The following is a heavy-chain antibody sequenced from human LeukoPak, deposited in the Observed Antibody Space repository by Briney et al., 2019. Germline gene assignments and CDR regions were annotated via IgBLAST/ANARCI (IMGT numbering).Heavy chain of an antibody. CDR2: INTNTGNP. V-gene: IGHV7-4-1*02. J-gene: IGHJ3*02. D-gene: IGHD3-16*02. CDR3: ARGRDYVWGSYRPSYDAFDI. Sequence: ASVKVSCKASGYTFTSYAMNWVRQAPGQGLEWMGWINTNTGNPTYAQGFTGRFVFSLDTPVSTAYLQISSLKAEDTAVYYCARGRDYVWGSYRPSYDAFDIWGQGTMVTVSS. CDR1: GYTFTSYA.